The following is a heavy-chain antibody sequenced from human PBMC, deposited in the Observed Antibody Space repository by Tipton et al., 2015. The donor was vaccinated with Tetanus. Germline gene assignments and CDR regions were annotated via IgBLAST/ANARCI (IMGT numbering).Heavy chain of an antibody. CDR1: GFIFSSYG. V-gene: IGHV3-33*01. D-gene: IGHD2-15*01. Sequence: SLRLSCAASGFIFSSYGIHWVRQAPGKGLEWVAVSWYDGTDKYYADSVKGRFTISRDNSKNTLYLQMNSLRAGDTAVYYCAGEADCSGGSCFSGAFDHWGQGSQVTVSS. CDR2: SWYDGTDK. J-gene: IGHJ4*02. CDR3: AGEADCSGGSCFSGAFDH.